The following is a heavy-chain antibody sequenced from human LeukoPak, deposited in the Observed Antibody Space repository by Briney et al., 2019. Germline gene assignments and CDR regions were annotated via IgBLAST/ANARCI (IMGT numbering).Heavy chain of an antibody. CDR3: ARADNDFWSGYDAFDI. CDR1: GYTFTSYD. J-gene: IGHJ3*02. D-gene: IGHD3-3*01. CDR2: MNPNSGNT. Sequence: ASVKVSCKASGYTFTSYDINWVRQATGQGLEWMGWMNPNSGNTGYAQKFQGRVTMTRNTSISTAYMELSGVRSEDTAVYYCARADNDFWSGYDAFDIWGQGTMVTVSS. V-gene: IGHV1-8*01.